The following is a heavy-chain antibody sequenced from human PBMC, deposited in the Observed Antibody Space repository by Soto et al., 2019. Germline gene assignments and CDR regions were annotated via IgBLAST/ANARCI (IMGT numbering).Heavy chain of an antibody. CDR2: INHSGST. CDR3: AKNLPKTGRFDY. V-gene: IGHV4-34*01. Sequence: SETLSLTCAVYGGSFSGYYWSWIRQPPGKGLEWIGEINHSGSTHYNPSLKSRVTISVDRSKNQFSLKMSSVTASDTAVYYCAKNLPKTGRFDYWGPGTLVTVSS. CDR1: GGSFSGYY. J-gene: IGHJ4*02.